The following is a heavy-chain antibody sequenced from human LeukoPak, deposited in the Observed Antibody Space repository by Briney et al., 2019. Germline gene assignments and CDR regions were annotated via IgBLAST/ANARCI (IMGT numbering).Heavy chain of an antibody. D-gene: IGHD6-13*01. V-gene: IGHV1-46*01. Sequence: ASVKVSCKASGYTFTTFYIHWVRQAPGQGLEWMGVINPSVGTTTYAQNFQGRVAMTRDTSANTVYMELSSLGSEDTAVYFCARVASYSSSWYYFDYWGQGTLVTVSS. J-gene: IGHJ4*02. CDR2: INPSVGTT. CDR3: ARVASYSSSWYYFDY. CDR1: GYTFTTFY.